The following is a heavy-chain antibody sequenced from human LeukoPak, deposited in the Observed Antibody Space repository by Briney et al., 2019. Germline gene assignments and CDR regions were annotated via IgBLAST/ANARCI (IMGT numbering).Heavy chain of an antibody. CDR2: ISSSGGST. Sequence: TGGSLRLSCAASGFTFSSYAMSWVRQAPGKGLEWVSAISSSGGSTYYADSVKGRFTVSRDNSKNTLYLQMNSLRAEDTAVYYCAKVLYSGSRNWFDPWGQGTLVTVSS. D-gene: IGHD1-26*01. CDR3: AKVLYSGSRNWFDP. V-gene: IGHV3-23*01. J-gene: IGHJ5*02. CDR1: GFTFSSYA.